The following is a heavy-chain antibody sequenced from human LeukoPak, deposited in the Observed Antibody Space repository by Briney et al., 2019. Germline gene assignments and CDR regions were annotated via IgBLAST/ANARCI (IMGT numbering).Heavy chain of an antibody. CDR3: ARAVQVTTGGLFDY. CDR2: IIPIFDTP. Sequence: SVKVSCKASGGAFSNYAISWVRQAPGQGLEWMGGIIPIFDTPNFAQKFQGRVTITADKSTSTAYMELSRLRSEDTAVYYCARAVQVTTGGLFDYWGQGTLVTVSS. CDR1: GGAFSNYA. D-gene: IGHD4-17*01. V-gene: IGHV1-69*06. J-gene: IGHJ4*02.